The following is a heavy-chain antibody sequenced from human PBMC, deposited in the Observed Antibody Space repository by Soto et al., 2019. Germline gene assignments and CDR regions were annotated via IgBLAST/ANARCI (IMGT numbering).Heavy chain of an antibody. J-gene: IGHJ4*02. Sequence: GSLRLSCAAXGFTFSSYAMHWVRQAPGKGLEYVSAISSNGGSTYYANSVKGRFTISRDNSKNTLYLQMGSLRAEDMAVYYCARGSDTMVRGVIPYFDYWGQGTLVTVSS. CDR1: GFTFSSYA. V-gene: IGHV3-64*01. CDR2: ISSNGGST. CDR3: ARGSDTMVRGVIPYFDY. D-gene: IGHD3-10*01.